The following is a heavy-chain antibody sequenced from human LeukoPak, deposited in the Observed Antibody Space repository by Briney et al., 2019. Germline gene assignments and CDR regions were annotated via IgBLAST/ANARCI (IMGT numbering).Heavy chain of an antibody. CDR2: IYYSGST. CDR3: TSGPNFYYFDY. V-gene: IGHV4-30-4*01. CDR1: GGSISSGDYY. D-gene: IGHD3-3*01. J-gene: IGHJ4*02. Sequence: PSQTLSLTCTVSGGSISSGDYYWSWIRQPPGKGLEWIGYIYYSGSTYYNPSLKSRVTISVDTSKNQFSLKLSSVTAADTAVYYCTSGPNFYYFDYWGQGTLVTVSS.